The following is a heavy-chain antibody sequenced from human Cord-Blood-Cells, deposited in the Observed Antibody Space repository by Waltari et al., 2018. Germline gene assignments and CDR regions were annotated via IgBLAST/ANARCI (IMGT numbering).Heavy chain of an antibody. V-gene: IGHV3-23*01. CDR2: ISGSGGST. J-gene: IGHJ4*02. D-gene: IGHD2-15*01. CDR1: GFTFSSSA. CDR3: AKDRNCSGGSCPFDY. Sequence: EVQLLESGGGLVQPGGSLRLSCAASGFTFSSSALRWVRQAPGKGLEWVSAISGSGGSTYYADSVKGRFTISRDNSKNTLYLQMNSLRAEDTAVYYCAKDRNCSGGSCPFDYWGQGTLVTVSS.